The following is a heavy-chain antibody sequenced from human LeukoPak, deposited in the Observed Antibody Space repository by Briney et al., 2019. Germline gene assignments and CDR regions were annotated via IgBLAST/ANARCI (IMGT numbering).Heavy chain of an antibody. Sequence: SETLSLTCTVSGGSISSYYWSWIRQPPGKGLEWIGSIYYSGSTYYNPSLKSRVTISVDTSKNQFSLGLSSVTAADTAVYYCARGPTRYYFDCWGQGTLVTVSS. V-gene: IGHV4-39*07. CDR3: ARGPTRYYFDC. CDR1: GGSISSYY. J-gene: IGHJ4*02. CDR2: IYYSGST. D-gene: IGHD4-17*01.